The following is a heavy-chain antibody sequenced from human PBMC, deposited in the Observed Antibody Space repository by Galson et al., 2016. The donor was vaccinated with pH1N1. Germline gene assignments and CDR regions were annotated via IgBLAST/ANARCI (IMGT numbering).Heavy chain of an antibody. Sequence: QSGAEVKKPGESLKISCKGSGYSFTSYWIGWVRQMPGKGLEWMGIIFPGDSDTRYSPSFQGQVTISADKSISTAYLHWNSLRASDTAMYYCARSPADPGYCYYCMDVWGRGTTVSVSS. CDR2: IFPGDSDT. CDR3: ARSPADPGYCYYCMDV. J-gene: IGHJ6*03. CDR1: GYSFTSYW. D-gene: IGHD2-15*01. V-gene: IGHV5-51*03.